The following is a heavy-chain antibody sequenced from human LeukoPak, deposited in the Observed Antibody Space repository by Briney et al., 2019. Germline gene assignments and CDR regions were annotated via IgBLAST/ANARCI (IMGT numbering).Heavy chain of an antibody. Sequence: GASVKVSCKASGYTFTGYYMHWVRQAPGQGLEWMGWINPNSGGTNYAQKFQGRVTMTRDTSISTAYMELSRLRSDDTAVYYCARVEFVVAVTHGGWFDPWGQGTLVTVSS. CDR3: ARVEFVVAVTHGGWFDP. D-gene: IGHD2-15*01. V-gene: IGHV1-2*02. CDR2: INPNSGGT. CDR1: GYTFTGYY. J-gene: IGHJ5*02.